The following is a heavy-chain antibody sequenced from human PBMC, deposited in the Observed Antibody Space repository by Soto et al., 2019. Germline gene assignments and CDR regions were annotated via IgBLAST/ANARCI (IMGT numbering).Heavy chain of an antibody. Sequence: QVQLQESGPGLVKPSQTLSLTCTVSGGSISSSSYYWSWIRQHPGKGLEWIGYIFYTGSTYYNPSLQGRVLISPDTATNQFSLKLSSVTAADTSVYYCARDPLVFGELRGSDVWGQGTTVTVSS. CDR1: GGSISSSSYY. V-gene: IGHV4-31*03. J-gene: IGHJ6*02. CDR2: IFYTGST. D-gene: IGHD3-10*02. CDR3: ARDPLVFGELRGSDV.